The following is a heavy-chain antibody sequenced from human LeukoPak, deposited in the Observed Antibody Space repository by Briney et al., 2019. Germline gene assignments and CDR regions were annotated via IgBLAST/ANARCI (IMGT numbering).Heavy chain of an antibody. V-gene: IGHV3-21*01. D-gene: IGHD4-17*01. Sequence: GGSLRLSCAASGFTFSSYSMNWVRQAPGKGLEWVSSISSSSSYIYYADSVKGRFTISRDNSKNTLYLQMNSLRAEDTAVYYCAKDGGDYVRPSYYFDYWGQGTLVTVSS. CDR3: AKDGGDYVRPSYYFDY. CDR2: ISSSSSYI. J-gene: IGHJ4*02. CDR1: GFTFSSYS.